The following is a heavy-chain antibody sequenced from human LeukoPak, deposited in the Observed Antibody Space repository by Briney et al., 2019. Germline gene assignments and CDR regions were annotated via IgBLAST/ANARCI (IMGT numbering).Heavy chain of an antibody. J-gene: IGHJ6*03. Sequence: SETLSLTCTVSGGSISSYYWSWIRQPPGKGLEWIGYIYYSGSTNYNPSLKSRVTMSVDTSKNQFSLKLSSVTAADTAVYYCASGTTTDYFYMDVWGKGTTVTVSS. CDR1: GGSISSYY. CDR2: IYYSGST. CDR3: ASGTTTDYFYMDV. V-gene: IGHV4-59*01. D-gene: IGHD1-1*01.